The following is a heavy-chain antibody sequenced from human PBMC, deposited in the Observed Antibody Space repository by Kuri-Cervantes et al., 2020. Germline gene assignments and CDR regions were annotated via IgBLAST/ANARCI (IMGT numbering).Heavy chain of an antibody. D-gene: IGHD5-18*01. J-gene: IGHJ4*02. CDR2: ISSSSSYI. CDR1: GFTFSSYS. V-gene: IGHV3-21*01. CDR3: ARAGQVDSYLTRFDY. Sequence: GGSLRLSCAASGFTFSSYSMNWVRQAPGKGLEWVSSISSSSSYIYYADSVKGRFTISRDNAKNSLYLQMNSLRDEDTAVYYCARAGQVDSYLTRFDYWGQGTLVTVSS.